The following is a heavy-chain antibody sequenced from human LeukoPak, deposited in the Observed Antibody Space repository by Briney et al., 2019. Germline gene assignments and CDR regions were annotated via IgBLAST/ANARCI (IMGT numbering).Heavy chain of an antibody. J-gene: IGHJ4*02. CDR2: IWYDGRDK. D-gene: IGHD5-18*01. CDR3: AKDPYSYGSYFDY. CDR1: GFTFSSYS. Sequence: RGSLRLSCAASGFTFSSYSMNWVRQAPGKGLEWVAFIWYDGRDKYYADSVKGQFTISRDNSKNTLYLQMNSLRAEDTAVYYCAKDPYSYGSYFDYWGQGTLVTVSS. V-gene: IGHV3-30*02.